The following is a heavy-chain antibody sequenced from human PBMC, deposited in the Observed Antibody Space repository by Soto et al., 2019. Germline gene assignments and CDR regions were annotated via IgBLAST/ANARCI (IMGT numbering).Heavy chain of an antibody. Sequence: PGGSLRLSCASSAFTFITYWMSWVRQAPGKGLEWVANIKQDGSEKYYVDSVKGRFTISRDNAKNSLYLQMNSLRAEDTAVYYCARGSTYYYDSSGYYIYYFDYWGQGTLVTVSS. CDR1: AFTFITYW. J-gene: IGHJ4*02. V-gene: IGHV3-7*03. CDR2: IKQDGSEK. CDR3: ARGSTYYYDSSGYYIYYFDY. D-gene: IGHD3-22*01.